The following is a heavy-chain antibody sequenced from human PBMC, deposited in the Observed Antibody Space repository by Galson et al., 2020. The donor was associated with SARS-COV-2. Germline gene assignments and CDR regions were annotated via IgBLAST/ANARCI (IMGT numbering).Heavy chain of an antibody. Sequence: GESLKISCKASGYTFTNYGVSWVRQAPGQGLEWMGWISAFSGNTDYAQKHHGRVTMTTDTSTSTAYMELRSLRSDDTAIYYCARVRVSGWRPDYWGQGTLVTVSS. D-gene: IGHD6-19*01. V-gene: IGHV1-18*01. J-gene: IGHJ4*02. CDR3: ARVRVSGWRPDY. CDR2: ISAFSGNT. CDR1: GYTFTNYG.